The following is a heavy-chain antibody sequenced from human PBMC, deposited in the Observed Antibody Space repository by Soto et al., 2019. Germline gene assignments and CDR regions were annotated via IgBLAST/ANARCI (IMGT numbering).Heavy chain of an antibody. CDR2: ISAYNGNT. J-gene: IGHJ4*02. Sequence: QVQLVQSGAEVKKPGASVKVSCNASGYTFTSYAISWVRQAPGQGLEWMGWISAYNGNTNDAQKHQVRVTMTTATSTSTADMELRSLRSDDMAVYSCATAAPPEDYWGQGTLVTVSS. CDR3: ATAAPPEDY. V-gene: IGHV1-18*03. CDR1: GYTFTSYA.